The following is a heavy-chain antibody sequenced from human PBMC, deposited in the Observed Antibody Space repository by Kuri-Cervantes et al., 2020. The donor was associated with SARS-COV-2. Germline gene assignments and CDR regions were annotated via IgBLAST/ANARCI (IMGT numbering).Heavy chain of an antibody. D-gene: IGHD5-12*01. Sequence: GESLKISCAASGFTFSSYSMNWVRQAPGKGLEWVSSISSSSSYIYYADSVKGRFTISRDNAKNSLYLQMNSLRAEDTAVYYCARAGVASTYVGNDAFDIWGQGTMVTVSS. CDR1: GFTFSSYS. CDR3: ARAGVASTYVGNDAFDI. V-gene: IGHV3-21*01. CDR2: ISSSSSYI. J-gene: IGHJ3*02.